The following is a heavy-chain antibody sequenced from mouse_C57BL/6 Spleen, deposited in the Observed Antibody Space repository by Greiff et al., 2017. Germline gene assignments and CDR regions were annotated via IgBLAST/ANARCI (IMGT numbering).Heavy chain of an antibody. V-gene: IGHV10-1*01. Sequence: EVQVVESGGGLVQPKGSLKLSCAASGFSFNTYAMNWVRQAPGKGLEWVARIRSKSNNYATYYADSVKDRFTISRDDSESMLYLQMNNVKTEDTAMYYCVRHEGNYDYDGYYAMDYWGQGTSVTVSS. CDR3: VRHEGNYDYDGYYAMDY. J-gene: IGHJ4*01. CDR2: IRSKSNNYAT. CDR1: GFSFNTYA. D-gene: IGHD2-4*01.